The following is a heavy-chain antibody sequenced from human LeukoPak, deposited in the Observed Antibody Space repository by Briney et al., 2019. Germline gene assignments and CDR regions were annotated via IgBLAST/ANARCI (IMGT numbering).Heavy chain of an antibody. Sequence: AGGSLRLSCAASGFTFSTYNMNWVRQAPGKGLEWVSSISSSSSDIYYADSMKGRFTISRDNAKNSVYLQMNSLRAEDTAVYYCARDGAVGSGNEFDHWGQGTLVTVSS. CDR3: ARDGAVGSGNEFDH. CDR2: ISSSSSDI. D-gene: IGHD5-12*01. CDR1: GFTFSTYN. J-gene: IGHJ4*02. V-gene: IGHV3-21*01.